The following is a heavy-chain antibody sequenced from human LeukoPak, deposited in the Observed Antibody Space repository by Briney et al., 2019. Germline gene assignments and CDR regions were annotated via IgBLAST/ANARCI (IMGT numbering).Heavy chain of an antibody. D-gene: IGHD4-23*01. V-gene: IGHV6-1*01. Sequence: SQTLSLSFVISGDSVSSNSVAWNWLRQSPSRGLEWLGRAYSRSMGRRDYGISVSGRINIDTDTSRTQFSLHLSSVPPEDTAVYYCSRGINSAFDIWAKGQWSPSL. CDR2: AYSRSMGRR. J-gene: IGHJ3*02. CDR3: SRGINSAFDI. CDR1: GDSVSSNSVA.